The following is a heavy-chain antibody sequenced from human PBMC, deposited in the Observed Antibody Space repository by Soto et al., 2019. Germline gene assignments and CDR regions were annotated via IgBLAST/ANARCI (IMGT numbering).Heavy chain of an antibody. CDR3: ARDLSWSTVTSRGMDV. D-gene: IGHD4-17*01. CDR1: GFTFSDYY. CDR2: ISSSSSYT. V-gene: IGHV3-11*06. J-gene: IGHJ6*02. Sequence: PGGSLSLSCAASGFTFSDYYMSWIRQAPGKGLEWVSYISSSSSYTNYADSVKGRFTISRDNAKNSLYLQMNSLRAEDTAVYYCARDLSWSTVTSRGMDVWGQGTTATVSS.